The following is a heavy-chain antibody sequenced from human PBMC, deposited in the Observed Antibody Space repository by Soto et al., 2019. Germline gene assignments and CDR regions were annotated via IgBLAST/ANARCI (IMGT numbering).Heavy chain of an antibody. J-gene: IGHJ4*02. Sequence: QVQLQESGPGLVRPSQTLSLTCTVSGGSINSGDSYWNWIRQNPEKGLEWIGYINYRGTTFYNPSLKSRIIISADTSENQLSLKLNSVTAADAAVYYCVRDAPGLAPYGGQGTLVTVSS. V-gene: IGHV4-31*03. CDR1: GGSINSGDSY. CDR2: INYRGTT. D-gene: IGHD4-17*01. CDR3: VRDAPGLAPY.